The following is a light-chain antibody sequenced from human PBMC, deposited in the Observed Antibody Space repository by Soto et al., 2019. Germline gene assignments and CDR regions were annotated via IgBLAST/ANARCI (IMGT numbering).Light chain of an antibody. CDR2: ANN. CDR1: SSSIGAGYD. V-gene: IGLV1-40*01. CDR3: QSYDSSVSGSV. Sequence: QAVVTQPPSVSGAPGQRVTISCTGSSSSIGAGYDVHWYQQLPRTAPKLLIYANNNRPSGVPDRFSGSKSGTSASLAITGLQAEDEADYYCQSYDSSVSGSVFGGGTKLTVL. J-gene: IGLJ3*02.